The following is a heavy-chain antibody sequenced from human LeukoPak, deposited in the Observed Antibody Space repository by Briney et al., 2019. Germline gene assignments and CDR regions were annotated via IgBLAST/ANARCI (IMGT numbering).Heavy chain of an antibody. CDR3: ARGPGGCSGGSCYPGS. D-gene: IGHD2-15*01. J-gene: IGHJ5*02. Sequence: ASVKVSCKASGYTFTGYYMHWVRQAPGQGLEWMGWINPNSGGTNYAQKFQGRVTMTRDTSISTAYMELSRLRSDDTAVYYCARGPGGCSGGSCYPGSWGQGTLVTVSS. CDR2: INPNSGGT. V-gene: IGHV1-2*02. CDR1: GYTFTGYY.